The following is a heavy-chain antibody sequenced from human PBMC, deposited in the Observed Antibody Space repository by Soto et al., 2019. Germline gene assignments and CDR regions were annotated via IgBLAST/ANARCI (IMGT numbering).Heavy chain of an antibody. CDR1: GCSFSSSSYS. Sequence: QLQLQESGPGLVKPSATLSLTCTVSGCSFSSSSYSWGWIRQPPGKGLEWIGSIYYSGSTYYKPSLKSRVTISVDTSKIQFSLKLSSVTAADTAVYYCARLAFGEQIYYYGMDVWGQGTTVTVSS. V-gene: IGHV4-39*01. CDR2: IYYSGST. CDR3: ARLAFGEQIYYYGMDV. D-gene: IGHD3-10*01. J-gene: IGHJ6*02.